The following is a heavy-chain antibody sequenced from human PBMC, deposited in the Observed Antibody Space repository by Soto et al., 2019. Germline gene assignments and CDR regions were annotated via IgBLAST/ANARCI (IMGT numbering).Heavy chain of an antibody. CDR3: VLKSSSDNWFDP. V-gene: IGHV3-64D*06. CDR1: GFTFSSYG. J-gene: IGHJ5*02. CDR2: ISSNGGST. D-gene: IGHD6-13*01. Sequence: GGSLRLSCAASGFTFSSYGMHWVRQAPGKGLEYVPAISSNGGSTYYADSVKGRFTISRDNSKNTLYLQMSSLRAEDTAVYYCVLKSSSDNWFDPWGQGTLVTVSS.